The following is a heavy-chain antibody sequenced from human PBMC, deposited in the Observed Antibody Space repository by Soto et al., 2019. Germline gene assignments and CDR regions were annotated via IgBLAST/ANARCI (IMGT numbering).Heavy chain of an antibody. Sequence: SETLSLTCTVSGGSISSGGYYWSWIRQHPGKGLEWIGYIYYSGSTYYNPSLKSRVTISVDTSKNQFSLKLSSVTAADTAVYYCARDLTPPKYYDFWSGYSTGWFDPWGQGTLVTVSS. CDR1: GGSISSGGYY. CDR3: ARDLTPPKYYDFWSGYSTGWFDP. J-gene: IGHJ5*02. D-gene: IGHD3-3*01. V-gene: IGHV4-31*03. CDR2: IYYSGST.